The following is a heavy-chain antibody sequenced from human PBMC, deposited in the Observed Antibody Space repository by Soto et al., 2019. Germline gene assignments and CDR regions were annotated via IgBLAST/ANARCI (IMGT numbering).Heavy chain of an antibody. CDR2: IYYSGST. V-gene: IGHV4-30-4*01. CDR3: ARDQDGTMVRGVIHAFDI. CDR1: VGSISSGGYY. J-gene: IGHJ3*02. D-gene: IGHD3-10*01. Sequence: SETLSLTCTVSVGSISSGGYYWSWIRQPPGEGLEWVGYIYYSGSTYYNQSLKSRVTISVDTSKNLFSLKLSSVTAADTAVYYCARDQDGTMVRGVIHAFDIWGQGTMVTVSS.